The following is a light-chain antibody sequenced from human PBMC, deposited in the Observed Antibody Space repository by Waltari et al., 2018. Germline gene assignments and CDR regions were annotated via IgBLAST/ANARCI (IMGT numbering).Light chain of an antibody. CDR2: QDS. CDR1: KLGNKY. V-gene: IGLV3-1*01. Sequence: SYELTQPPSVSVSPGQTASITCSGDKLGNKYTCWYQQRPGQSPVLVIYQDSKRPSGIPERFSGSNSGNTATLTISGLQPEDEADYYCCSYRIGSTPGVFGGGTKVTVL. J-gene: IGLJ3*02. CDR3: CSYRIGSTPGV.